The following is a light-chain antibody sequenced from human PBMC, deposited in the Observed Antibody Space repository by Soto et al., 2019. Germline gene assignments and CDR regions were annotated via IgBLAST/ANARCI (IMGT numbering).Light chain of an antibody. CDR2: AAS. CDR1: QSVSSSY. CDR3: QQYGNSPIT. Sequence: EIVLTQSPGTLSLSPGERATLSCRASQSVSSSYLAWYQQKPGQAPRLLIYAASSWATGIPDRFSGSGSGTDFTLTISRQEPEDFAVYYCQQYGNSPITFGQGTRLEIK. V-gene: IGKV3-20*01. J-gene: IGKJ5*01.